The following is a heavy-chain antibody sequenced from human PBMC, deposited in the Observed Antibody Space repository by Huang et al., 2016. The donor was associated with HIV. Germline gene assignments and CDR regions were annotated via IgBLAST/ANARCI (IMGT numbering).Heavy chain of an antibody. V-gene: IGHV3-30*18. CDR3: AKTIGSSGYEEPLEY. CDR2: ISYDGSNK. J-gene: IGHJ4*02. CDR1: GFTFGDCG. D-gene: IGHD3-22*01. Sequence: QVQLVESGGGVVQPGRSMRRSCAASGFTFGDCGMHWVRQVPDKGREWVAVISYDGSNKYYGDSVKARFTSSRDNSKNTLYLQMNSLRPEDTAVYYCAKTIGSSGYEEPLEYWGQGTLVTVSS.